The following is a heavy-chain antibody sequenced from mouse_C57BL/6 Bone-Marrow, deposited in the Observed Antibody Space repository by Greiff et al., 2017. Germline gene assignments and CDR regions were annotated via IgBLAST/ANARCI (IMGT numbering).Heavy chain of an antibody. D-gene: IGHD2-4*01. CDR2: IYPRSGNT. CDR3: AREMITQYYFDY. J-gene: IGHJ2*01. Sequence: VQLQQSGAELARPGASVKLSCEASGYTFTSYGISWVKQRTGQGLEWIGEIYPRSGNTYYNEKFKGKATLTADKSSSTAYMELRSLTSEDSAVYFCAREMITQYYFDYWGQGTTLTVSS. CDR1: GYTFTSYG. V-gene: IGHV1-81*01.